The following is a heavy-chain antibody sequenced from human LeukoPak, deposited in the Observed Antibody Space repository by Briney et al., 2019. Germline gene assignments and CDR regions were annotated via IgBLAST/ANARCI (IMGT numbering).Heavy chain of an antibody. V-gene: IGHV1-69*13. Sequence: SVKVSCKASGGTFSSYAISWVRQAPGQGLEWMGRIFPIFATANYAQKFQGRVTITADESTSTAYMELSSLRSEDTAVYYCARVGKWGTQGSSTDSSLDYWGQETLVTVSS. D-gene: IGHD2-2*01. J-gene: IGHJ4*02. CDR2: IFPIFATA. CDR3: ARVGKWGTQGSSTDSSLDY. CDR1: GGTFSSYA.